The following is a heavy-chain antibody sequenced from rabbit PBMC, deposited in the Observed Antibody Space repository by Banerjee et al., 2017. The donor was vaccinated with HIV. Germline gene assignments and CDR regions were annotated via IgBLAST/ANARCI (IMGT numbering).Heavy chain of an antibody. CDR1: AFSFSSSYF. V-gene: IGHV1S45*01. Sequence: QEQLEESGGDLVKPEGSLTLTCTASAFSFSSSYFMCWVRQAPGKGLEWIACIYAGSSATTYYASWAKGRFTISKTSSTTVTLQMTSLTAADTATYFCARQYASSSGWNFDLWGPGTLVTVS. CDR2: IYAGSSATT. D-gene: IGHD1-1*01. J-gene: IGHJ4*01. CDR3: ARQYASSSGWNFDL.